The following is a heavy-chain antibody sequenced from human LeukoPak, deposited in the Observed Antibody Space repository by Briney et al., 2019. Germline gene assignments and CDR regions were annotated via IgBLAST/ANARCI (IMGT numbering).Heavy chain of an antibody. CDR1: GGSISSCY. J-gene: IGHJ4*02. V-gene: IGHV4-4*07. D-gene: IGHD1-26*01. Sequence: SETLSLTCTVSGGSISSCYWSWIRQPAGKGLEWIGRIYTSGSTNYNPSLKSRVTMSVDTSKNQFSLKLSSVTAADTAVYYCARSGWELPSPFDYWGQGTLVTVSS. CDR2: IYTSGST. CDR3: ARSGWELPSPFDY.